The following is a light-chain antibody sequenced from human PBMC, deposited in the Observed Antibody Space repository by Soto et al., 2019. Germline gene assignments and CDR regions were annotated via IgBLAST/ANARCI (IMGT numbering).Light chain of an antibody. Sequence: QSVLTQPPSASGSPGQSVTISCTGTSRDVGGYNHVSWYQQHPGKAPKLIIYEVSKRPSGVPDRFSASKSGNTASLTVSGLQTEDDADYYCSSYADGSVYVFGTGTKLTVL. J-gene: IGLJ1*01. CDR3: SSYADGSVYV. V-gene: IGLV2-8*01. CDR1: SRDVGGYNH. CDR2: EVS.